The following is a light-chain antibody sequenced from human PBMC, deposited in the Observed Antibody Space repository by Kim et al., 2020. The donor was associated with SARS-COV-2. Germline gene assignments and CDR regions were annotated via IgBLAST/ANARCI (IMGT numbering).Light chain of an antibody. V-gene: IGLV3-1*01. CDR1: ILGDKS. J-gene: IGLJ2*01. Sequence: SPGQTATITCSGYILGDKSACWYQQTPDQSPVLFIYQGGKRPSGIPAPFSGSISVNTATIAMSGTQAMDEADCYCQAWDSSTVVFGGGSQLSVL. CDR3: QAWDSSTVV. CDR2: QGG.